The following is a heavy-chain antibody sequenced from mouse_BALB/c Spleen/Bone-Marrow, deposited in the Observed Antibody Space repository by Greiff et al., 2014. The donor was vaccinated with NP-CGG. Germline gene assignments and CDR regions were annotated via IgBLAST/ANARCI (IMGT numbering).Heavy chain of an antibody. D-gene: IGHD4-1*01. V-gene: IGHV5-6-4*01. J-gene: IGHJ2*01. CDR3: TREDTNWDFDY. Sequence: DVKLQESGGGLVKPGGSLKLSCAASGFTFSSYTMSWVRQTPEKRLEWVATISSGGSYTYYPDSVKGRFTISRDNAKNTLHLQMSSLKSEDTAMYYCTREDTNWDFDYWGQGTTLTVSS. CDR2: ISSGGSYT. CDR1: GFTFSSYT.